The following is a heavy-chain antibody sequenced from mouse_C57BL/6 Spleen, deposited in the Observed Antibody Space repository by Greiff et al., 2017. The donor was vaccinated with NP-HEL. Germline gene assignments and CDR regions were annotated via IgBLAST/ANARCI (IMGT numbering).Heavy chain of an antibody. V-gene: IGHV1-69*01. J-gene: IGHJ1*03. CDR1: GYTFTSYW. Sequence: VQLQQSGAELVMPGASVKLSCKASGYTFTSYWMHWVKQRPGQGLEWIGEIDPSDSYTNYNQKFKGKSTLTVDKSSSTAYMQLSSLTSEDSAVYYCARHYGSSYGNFDVWGTGTTVTVSS. CDR2: IDPSDSYT. D-gene: IGHD1-1*01. CDR3: ARHYGSSYGNFDV.